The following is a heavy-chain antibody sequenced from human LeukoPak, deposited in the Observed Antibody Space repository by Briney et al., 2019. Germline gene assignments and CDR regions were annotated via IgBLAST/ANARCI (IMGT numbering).Heavy chain of an antibody. J-gene: IGHJ4*02. CDR2: VSGSGDNT. CDR3: AKDGRYDGRDYYFLPYNFDY. Sequence: GGSLRLSCAASGFTFDTYAMNWVRQAPGKGLEWVSVVSGSGDNTYYADSVKGRFTISRDNSKNTLYLQMSGLRAEDTAVYYCAKDGRYDGRDYYFLPYNFDYWGQVTLVTVSS. V-gene: IGHV3-23*01. CDR1: GFTFDTYA. D-gene: IGHD3-22*01.